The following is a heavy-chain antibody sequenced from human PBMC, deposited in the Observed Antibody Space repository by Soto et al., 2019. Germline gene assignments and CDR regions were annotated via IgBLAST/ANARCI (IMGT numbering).Heavy chain of an antibody. Sequence: SENLSLTRTVSGGSFPSSSSLWGRVRHPPGKGLEWIGSIYYSGSTYSNPSLKSRVTISVDTSKNQFSLKLTSVTAADTAVYYCARSYYYDSSGPYNWLDPWGQGTLVTVS. CDR2: IYYSGST. D-gene: IGHD3-22*01. CDR3: ARSYYYDSSGPYNWLDP. V-gene: IGHV4-39*01. CDR1: GGSFPSSSSL. J-gene: IGHJ5*02.